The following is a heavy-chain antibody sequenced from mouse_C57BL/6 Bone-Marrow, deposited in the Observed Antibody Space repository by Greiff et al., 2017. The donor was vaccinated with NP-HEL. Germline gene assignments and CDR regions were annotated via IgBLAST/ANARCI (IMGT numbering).Heavy chain of an antibody. CDR2: ISNGGGST. J-gene: IGHJ1*03. CDR1: GFTFSDYY. D-gene: IGHD1-1*01. CDR3: ARPNYYGSSWGWYFDV. Sequence: EVKLVESGGGLVQPGGSLKLSCAASGFTFSDYYMYWVRQTPEKRLEWVAYISNGGGSTYYPDTVKGRFTISRDNAKNTLYLKMSRLKSEDTAMYYCARPNYYGSSWGWYFDVWGTGTTVTVSS. V-gene: IGHV5-12*01.